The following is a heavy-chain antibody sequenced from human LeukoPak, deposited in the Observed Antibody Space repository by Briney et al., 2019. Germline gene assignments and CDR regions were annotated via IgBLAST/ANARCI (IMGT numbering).Heavy chain of an antibody. J-gene: IGHJ4*02. Sequence: GGSLRLSCAASGFTFSRYAMHWVRQAPGKGLEYVSAISSNGGSTYYATPVKGRFTISRDNSKNPLYLQMGSLRAEDMAVYYCARGRTGTAKPSFDYWGQGTLVTVSS. CDR2: ISSNGGST. V-gene: IGHV3-64*01. CDR3: ARGRTGTAKPSFDY. CDR1: GFTFSRYA. D-gene: IGHD1-7*01.